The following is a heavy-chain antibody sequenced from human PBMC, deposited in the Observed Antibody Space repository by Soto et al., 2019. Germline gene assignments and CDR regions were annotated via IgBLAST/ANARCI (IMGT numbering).Heavy chain of an antibody. CDR3: ARDWGLRLGELSFFDY. J-gene: IGHJ4*02. CDR1: GGTFSRFA. V-gene: IGHV1-69*01. CDR2: IIPVFGTA. Sequence: QVQLVQSGAEVKKPGSSVKVSCKASGGTFSRFAISWVRQAPGQGLEWMGGIIPVFGTANYAHKFQGRVTITADESTTTAHMGLNSLRSDDTAVYYCARDWGLRLGELSFFDYWGQGTLVTVSS. D-gene: IGHD3-16*02.